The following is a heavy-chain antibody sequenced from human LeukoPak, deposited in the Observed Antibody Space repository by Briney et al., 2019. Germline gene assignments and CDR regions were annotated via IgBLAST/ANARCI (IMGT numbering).Heavy chain of an antibody. Sequence: PGGSLRLSCAASGFTFSNYAMSCVRQAPGKGLEWVSYISSSGTTIYYADSVKGRFTISRDNAKNSLYLQMNSLRVEDTAVYYCARDGMSYSSGWNWFDPWGQGTLVTVSS. CDR3: ARDGMSYSSGWNWFDP. D-gene: IGHD6-19*01. CDR2: ISSSGTTI. J-gene: IGHJ5*02. CDR1: GFTFSNYA. V-gene: IGHV3-48*03.